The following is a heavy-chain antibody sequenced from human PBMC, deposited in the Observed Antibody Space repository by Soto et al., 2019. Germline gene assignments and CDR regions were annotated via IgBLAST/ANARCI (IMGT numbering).Heavy chain of an antibody. CDR2: VYYSGST. Sequence: PLETLSLTCTVSGGSITSHYWSWIRQPPGKGLEWIGFVYYSGSTKYNPSLKSRVTLSVDMSQNQLSLKLSSVTAADTAVYYCARESAGSGKNNWFDPWGQGTLVTVSS. D-gene: IGHD3-10*01. J-gene: IGHJ5*02. CDR1: GGSITSHY. V-gene: IGHV4-59*11. CDR3: ARESAGSGKNNWFDP.